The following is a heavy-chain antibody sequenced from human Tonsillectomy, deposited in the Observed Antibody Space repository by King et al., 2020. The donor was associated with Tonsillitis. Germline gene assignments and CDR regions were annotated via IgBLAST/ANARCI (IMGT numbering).Heavy chain of an antibody. CDR3: ARGPADYSTSWHVGY. CDR1: GFTFTTYS. D-gene: IGHD6-13*01. J-gene: IGHJ4*02. Sequence: VQLVESGGGLVPPGGSLTLSCTASGFTFTTYSMNWVRQAPGKGLEWVSYISYSGSPIYYADSVKGRFTISRDNVKNSLYLQMSSLRDDDTAVYYCARGPADYSTSWHVGYWGQGTLVTVSS. V-gene: IGHV3-48*02. CDR2: ISYSGSPI.